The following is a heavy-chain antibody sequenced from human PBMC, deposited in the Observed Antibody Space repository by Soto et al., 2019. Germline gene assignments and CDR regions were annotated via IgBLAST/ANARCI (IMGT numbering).Heavy chain of an antibody. CDR2: IYPGDSDT. CDR3: ARPTSRTNSQSAFDY. CDR1: GYSFTSHW. J-gene: IGHJ4*02. Sequence: GEPLQIRSNGSGYSFTSHWIGWISQITGKGLEWMGIIYPGDSDTRYSPSFQGQVTISADKSISTAYLQWSSLKASDTAMYYCARPTSRTNSQSAFDYWGQGTLVTVSS. D-gene: IGHD1-7*01. V-gene: IGHV5-51*01.